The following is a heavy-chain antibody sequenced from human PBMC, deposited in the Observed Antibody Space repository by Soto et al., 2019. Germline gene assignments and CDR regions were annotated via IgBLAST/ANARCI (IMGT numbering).Heavy chain of an antibody. CDR2: IYYSVTS. V-gene: IGHV4-39*01. CDR3: ARLHCHSRNCIPLDH. Sequence: LQLQESGPGLVKPSETLSLTCTVSGGSIRDDTYYWGWIRQPPVKGLGWIVSIYYSVTSSYNPSLKSRVTMSVDKSKQQLYLRLSSVTAADTAVYYCARLHCHSRNCIPLDHWGQGTLVIVSS. D-gene: IGHD1-1*01. CDR1: GGSIRDDTYY. J-gene: IGHJ5*02.